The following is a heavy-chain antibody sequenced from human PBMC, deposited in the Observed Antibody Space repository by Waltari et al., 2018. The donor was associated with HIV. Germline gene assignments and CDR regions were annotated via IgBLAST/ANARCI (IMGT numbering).Heavy chain of an antibody. CDR1: GITFSSYG. J-gene: IGHJ6*02. CDR3: ARDPWDIAADLYYYYGMDV. Sequence: QEQLVESGGGVVQPGRSLRLSCAASGITFSSYGMHWVRRAPGKWLGWLAFIWDDGGNKYYADSVKGRFTISRDNSKNTLYLQMNSLRAEDTALYYCARDPWDIAADLYYYYGMDVWGQGTTVTVSS. V-gene: IGHV3-33*01. CDR2: IWDDGGNK. D-gene: IGHD6-13*01.